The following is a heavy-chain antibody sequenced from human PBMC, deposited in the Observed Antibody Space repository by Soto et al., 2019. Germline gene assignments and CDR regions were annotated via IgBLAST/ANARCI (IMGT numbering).Heavy chain of an antibody. V-gene: IGHV3-48*01. CDR1: GITFSRFG. Sequence: EVQLVESGGGLVQPGGSLRLSCAASGITFSRFGMNWVRQAPGKGLEWLSYISSSSSTIYYADSVKGRFTISRDNAKNSLYLQMNSLRAEDTAVYYCARDLDDYDDYDNWFDPWGQGTLVTVSS. J-gene: IGHJ5*02. CDR3: ARDLDDYDDYDNWFDP. D-gene: IGHD4-17*01. CDR2: ISSSSSTI.